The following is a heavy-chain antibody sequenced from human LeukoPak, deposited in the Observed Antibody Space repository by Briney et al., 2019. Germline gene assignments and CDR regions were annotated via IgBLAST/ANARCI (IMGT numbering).Heavy chain of an antibody. J-gene: IGHJ4*02. CDR3: TRDEYGAAD. CDR1: GYSVSSGYY. D-gene: IGHD4-17*01. V-gene: IGHV4-38-2*02. Sequence: SETLSLTCVVSGYSVSSGYYWGWIRQSPGKGLEWIASVYHTGTTYYNPSLKSRASISVNMSKNHVSLRLTSVTTADTAMYYCTRDEYGAADWGQGILVTVSS. CDR2: VYHTGTT.